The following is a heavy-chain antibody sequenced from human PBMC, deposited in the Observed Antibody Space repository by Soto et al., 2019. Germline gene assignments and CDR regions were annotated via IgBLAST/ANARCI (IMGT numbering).Heavy chain of an antibody. CDR1: GFTFSDYY. CDR2: ISSSGSTI. CDR3: ARGLETRIAPHYFDY. V-gene: IGHV3-11*01. D-gene: IGHD6-13*01. Sequence: GGSLRLSCAASGFTFSDYYMSWIRQARGKGLEWVSYISSSGSTIYYADSVKGRFTISRDNAKNSLYLQMNSLRAEDTAVYYCARGLETRIAPHYFDYWGQGTLVTVSS. J-gene: IGHJ4*02.